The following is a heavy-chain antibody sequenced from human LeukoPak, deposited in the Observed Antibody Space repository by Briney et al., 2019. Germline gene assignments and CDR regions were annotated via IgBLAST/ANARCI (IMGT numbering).Heavy chain of an antibody. CDR3: ARTPYSGSHFDY. D-gene: IGHD1-26*01. Sequence: SETLSLTCAVYGGSFSGYYWSWIRQPPGKGLEWIGEINHSGSTNYNPSLKSRVTTSVDTSKNQFSLKLSSVTAADTAVYYCARTPYSGSHFDYWGQGTLVTVSS. V-gene: IGHV4-34*01. CDR2: INHSGST. CDR1: GGSFSGYY. J-gene: IGHJ4*02.